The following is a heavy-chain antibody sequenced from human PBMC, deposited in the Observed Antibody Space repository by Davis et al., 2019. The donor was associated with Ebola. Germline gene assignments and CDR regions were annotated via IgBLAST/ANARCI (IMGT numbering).Heavy chain of an antibody. J-gene: IGHJ4*02. CDR1: GYTFTGYY. Sequence: ASVKVSCKASGYTFTGYYMHWVRQAPGQGLEWMGWINPNSGGTNYAQKFQGWVTMTRDTSISTAYMELSRLRSDDTAVYYCARGMYYYDSSGYYSLFDYWGQGTLVTVSS. V-gene: IGHV1-2*04. D-gene: IGHD3-22*01. CDR2: INPNSGGT. CDR3: ARGMYYYDSSGYYSLFDY.